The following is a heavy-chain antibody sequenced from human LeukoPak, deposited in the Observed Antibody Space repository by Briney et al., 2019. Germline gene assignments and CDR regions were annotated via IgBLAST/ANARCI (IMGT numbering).Heavy chain of an antibody. CDR3: AKASAGSGRALYYYGMDV. Sequence: GGSLRLSCAASGFPFSSYAMTWVRQAPGKGLEWASAISGSGGSTYYADSVRGRFTISRDNSKNTLYLQMNSLRAEDTAVYYCAKASAGSGRALYYYGMDVWGKGTTVTVSS. J-gene: IGHJ6*04. D-gene: IGHD3-10*01. CDR2: ISGSGGST. CDR1: GFPFSSYA. V-gene: IGHV3-23*01.